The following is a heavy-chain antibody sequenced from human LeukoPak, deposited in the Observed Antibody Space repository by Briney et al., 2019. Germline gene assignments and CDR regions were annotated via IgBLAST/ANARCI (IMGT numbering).Heavy chain of an antibody. CDR2: ISYDGSNK. D-gene: IGHD3-22*01. CDR3: ASDSSGLQFDY. V-gene: IGHV3-30*04. CDR1: GFTFSSYA. J-gene: IGHJ4*02. Sequence: GSLRLSCAASGFTFSSYAMHWVRQAPGKGLEWVAVISYDGSNKYYADSVKGRFTISRDNSKNTLYLQMNSLRAEDTAVYYCASDSSGLQFDYWGQGTLVTVSS.